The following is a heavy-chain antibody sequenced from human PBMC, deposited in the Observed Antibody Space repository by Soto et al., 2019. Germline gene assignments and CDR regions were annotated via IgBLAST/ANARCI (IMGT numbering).Heavy chain of an antibody. Sequence: GASVKVSCKASGYTFTSYGISWVRQAPGQGLEWMGWISAYNGNTNYAQKLQGRVTMTTDTSTSTAYMELRSLRSDDTAVYYCARARPYYDFWSGPDPYYYYYMDVWGKGTTVTVSS. V-gene: IGHV1-18*01. CDR1: GYTFTSYG. D-gene: IGHD3-3*01. J-gene: IGHJ6*03. CDR3: ARARPYYDFWSGPDPYYYYYMDV. CDR2: ISAYNGNT.